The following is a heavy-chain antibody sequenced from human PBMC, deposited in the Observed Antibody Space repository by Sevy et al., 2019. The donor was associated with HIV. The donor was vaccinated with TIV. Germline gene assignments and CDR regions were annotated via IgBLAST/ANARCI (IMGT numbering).Heavy chain of an antibody. CDR1: GFTFSNYA. V-gene: IGHV3-64D*06. J-gene: IGHJ5*02. Sequence: GGSLRLSCSASGFTFSNYAMHWVRQAPGKGLEYVSGLSSDNAGSTYYAESVNGRFTISRDNSKNTLYLQMSSLRTEDTAVYYCVKDRIETILWSKGDWFDPGAREPWSPSPQ. CDR3: VKDRIETILWSKGDWFDP. D-gene: IGHD3-9*01. CDR2: LSSDNAGST.